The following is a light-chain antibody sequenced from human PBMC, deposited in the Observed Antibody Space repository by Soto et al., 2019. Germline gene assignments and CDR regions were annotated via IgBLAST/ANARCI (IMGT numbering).Light chain of an antibody. Sequence: EIVMTQSPANLSVSPGERATLSCRASQSVSSNLAWYQQKPGQAPRLLIFDASIRLPTVPARFSGSVSGTEFTLTISGLQSEDFAVYFCQQYTDRPRTFGQGTKVDIK. CDR3: QQYTDRPRT. CDR1: QSVSSN. CDR2: DAS. J-gene: IGKJ1*01. V-gene: IGKV3-15*01.